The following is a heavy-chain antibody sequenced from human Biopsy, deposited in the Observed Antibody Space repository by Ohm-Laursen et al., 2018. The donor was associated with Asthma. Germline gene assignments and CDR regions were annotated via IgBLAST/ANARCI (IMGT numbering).Heavy chain of an antibody. J-gene: IGHJ6*02. CDR1: GYTFNSAG. V-gene: IGHV1-18*01. CDR2: IGVYNGNT. CDR3: ARAVDYSHYYGIDV. Sequence: ASVKVSCKVSGYTFNSAGITWVRQAPGQGLEWMGWIGVYNGNTKVAQELQDRVTMITDTSTSTAYMELRSLRSDDTAVYFCARAVDYSHYYGIDVWGQGTTVTVS. D-gene: IGHD3-10*01.